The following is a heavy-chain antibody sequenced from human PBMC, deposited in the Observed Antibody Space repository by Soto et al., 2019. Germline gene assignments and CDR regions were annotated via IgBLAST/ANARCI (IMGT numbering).Heavy chain of an antibody. CDR2: IFYSGTA. J-gene: IGHJ5*02. Sequence: SETLSLTCTVSGDSSSSGNHYWSWIRQPPGKGLEWIGYIFYSGTAYYNPSLKSRLTISVDTSKNQFSLKLSSVTAADTAVYYCARTDYGTAYFDPWGQGSLVMVSS. V-gene: IGHV4-30-4*01. D-gene: IGHD3-10*01. CDR3: ARTDYGTAYFDP. CDR1: GDSSSSGNHY.